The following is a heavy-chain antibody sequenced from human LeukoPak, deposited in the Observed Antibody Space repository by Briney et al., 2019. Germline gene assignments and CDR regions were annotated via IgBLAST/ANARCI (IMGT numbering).Heavy chain of an antibody. V-gene: IGHV4-30-4*01. CDR2: IYYSGST. CDR1: GGSISSGDYY. Sequence: PSETLSLTCTVSGGSISSGDYYWSWIRQPPGKGLEWIGYIYYSGSTYYNPSLKSRVTISVDTSKNQFSLKLSSVTAADTAVYYCARDADYYDSSPDAFDIWGQGTMVTVSS. J-gene: IGHJ3*02. D-gene: IGHD3-22*01. CDR3: ARDADYYDSSPDAFDI.